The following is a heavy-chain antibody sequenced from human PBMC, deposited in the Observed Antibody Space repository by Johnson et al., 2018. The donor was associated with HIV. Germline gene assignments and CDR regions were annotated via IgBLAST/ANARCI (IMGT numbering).Heavy chain of an antibody. D-gene: IGHD4-17*01. CDR2: ISYDGSNK. J-gene: IGHJ3*02. CDR3: ARQADYGDYSRDAFDI. Sequence: QVLLVESGGGLVQPGRSLKLSCAASGFTFSSYAMHWVRQAPGKGLEWVAVISYDGSNKYYADSVKGRFTISRDNYKNTVYLQMNSLRAEDTALYYCARQADYGDYSRDAFDIWGQGTMVTVSS. CDR1: GFTFSSYA. V-gene: IGHV3-30-3*01.